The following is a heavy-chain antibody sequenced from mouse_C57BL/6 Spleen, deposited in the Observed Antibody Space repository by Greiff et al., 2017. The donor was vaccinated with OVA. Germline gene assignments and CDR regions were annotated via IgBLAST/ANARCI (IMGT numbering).Heavy chain of an antibody. CDR3: VRVYYDGRDYAMDY. D-gene: IGHD1-1*01. J-gene: IGHJ4*01. CDR1: GFSFNTYA. Sequence: EVQLVESGGGLVQPKGSLKLSCAASGFSFNTYAMNWVRQAPGKGLEWVARIRSKSNNYATYYADSVKDRVTISRDDSESMLYLQMNNLKTEDTDMYYCVRVYYDGRDYAMDYWGQGTSVTVSS. V-gene: IGHV10-1*01. CDR2: IRSKSNNYAT.